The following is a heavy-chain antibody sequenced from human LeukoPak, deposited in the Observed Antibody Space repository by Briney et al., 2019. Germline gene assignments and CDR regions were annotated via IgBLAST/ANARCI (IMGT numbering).Heavy chain of an antibody. Sequence: ASVKVSCKASGYTFTGYYMHWVRQAPGQGLEWMGWINPNSGGTNYAQKFQGRVTKTRDTSISTAYMELSRLRSDDTAVYYCARDPGLIYYYYYMDVWGKGTTVTVSS. CDR3: ARDPGLIYYYYYMDV. CDR2: INPNSGGT. CDR1: GYTFTGYY. V-gene: IGHV1-2*02. D-gene: IGHD3-16*01. J-gene: IGHJ6*03.